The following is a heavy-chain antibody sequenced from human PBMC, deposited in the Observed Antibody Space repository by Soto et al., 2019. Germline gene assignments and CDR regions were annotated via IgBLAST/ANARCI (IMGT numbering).Heavy chain of an antibody. CDR2: INHSGST. J-gene: IGHJ3*02. CDR1: GGSFSGYY. CDR3: ASRMGDHQAGAFDI. Sequence: PSETLSLTCAVYGGSFSGYYWSWIRQPPGKGLEWIGEINHSGSTNYNPSLKSRVTISVDTSKNQFSLKLSSVTAADTAVYYCASRMGDHQAGAFDIWGQGTMVTVSS. V-gene: IGHV4-34*01. D-gene: IGHD1-26*01.